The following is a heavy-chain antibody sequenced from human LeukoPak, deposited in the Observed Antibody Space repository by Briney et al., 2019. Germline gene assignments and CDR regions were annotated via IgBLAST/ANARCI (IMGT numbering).Heavy chain of an antibody. Sequence: GGSLRLSCAASGFTFSSYSMNWVRQAPGKGLEWVSSISSSSSYIYYADSVKGRFTISRDNAKNSLYLQMNSLRAEDTAIYYCAKDNRYVSTRYPPGTHYYYYMDVWGKGTTVTVAS. V-gene: IGHV3-21*01. J-gene: IGHJ6*03. CDR2: ISSSSSYI. CDR3: AKDNRYVSTRYPPGTHYYYYMDV. CDR1: GFTFSSYS. D-gene: IGHD6-13*01.